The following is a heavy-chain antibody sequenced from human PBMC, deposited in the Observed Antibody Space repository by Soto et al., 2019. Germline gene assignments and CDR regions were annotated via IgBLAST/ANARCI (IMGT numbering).Heavy chain of an antibody. Sequence: LSLTCAVYGGSFSGYYWSWIRQPPGKGLEWIGEINHSGSTNYNPSLKSRVTISVDTSKNQFSLKLSSVTAADTAVYYCARGRRHYDFWSGYYTGHYYGMDVWGQGTTVTVSS. V-gene: IGHV4-34*01. D-gene: IGHD3-3*01. CDR2: INHSGST. CDR3: ARGRRHYDFWSGYYTGHYYGMDV. J-gene: IGHJ6*02. CDR1: GGSFSGYY.